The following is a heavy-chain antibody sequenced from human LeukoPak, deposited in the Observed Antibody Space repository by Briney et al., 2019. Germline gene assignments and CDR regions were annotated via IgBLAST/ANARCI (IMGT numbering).Heavy chain of an antibody. Sequence: KPGGSLRLSCAASGFTFSDYYMSWIRQAPGKGLEWVSYISSSGSTIYYTDSVKGRFTISRDNAKNSLYLQMNRLRAEDTAVYYCARHKGYYGSGGTNNWFYPWGQGTLVTVSS. J-gene: IGHJ5*02. CDR2: ISSSGSTI. V-gene: IGHV3-11*04. D-gene: IGHD3-10*01. CDR3: ARHKGYYGSGGTNNWFYP. CDR1: GFTFSDYY.